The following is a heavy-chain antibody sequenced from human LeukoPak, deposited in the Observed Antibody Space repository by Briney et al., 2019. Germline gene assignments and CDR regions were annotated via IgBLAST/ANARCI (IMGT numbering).Heavy chain of an antibody. D-gene: IGHD3-10*01. J-gene: IGHJ4*02. Sequence: SVKVSCTASGGTFSNYDISWVRQAPGQGLEWMGGIIPIFGTANYAQKFQGRVTITADESTSTAYMELSSLRSEDTAVYYCASASRITMLRGANDYWGQGTLVTVSS. CDR2: IIPIFGTA. V-gene: IGHV1-69*13. CDR1: GGTFSNYD. CDR3: ASASRITMLRGANDY.